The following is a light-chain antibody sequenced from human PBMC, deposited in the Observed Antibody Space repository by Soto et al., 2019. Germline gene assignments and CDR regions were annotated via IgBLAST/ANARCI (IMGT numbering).Light chain of an antibody. Sequence: EIVLTQPPGTLSLSPGEGATLSCRASQSISTTYLAWYQQKPGQAPRLLIYGASSRATGIPDRFSGSGSETDFTLTISRLEPEDFAVYYCQQYGSSSWTFGQGTKV. V-gene: IGKV3-20*01. CDR1: QSISTTY. J-gene: IGKJ1*01. CDR3: QQYGSSSWT. CDR2: GAS.